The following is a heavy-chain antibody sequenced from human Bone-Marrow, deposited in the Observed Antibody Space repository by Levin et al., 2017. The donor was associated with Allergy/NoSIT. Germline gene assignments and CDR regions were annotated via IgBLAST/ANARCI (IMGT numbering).Heavy chain of an antibody. CDR2: IRSISYGGTT. CDR1: GFTFGDFP. V-gene: IGHV3-49*04. J-gene: IGHJ4*02. D-gene: IGHD3-3*01. Sequence: GESLKISCTASGFTFGDFPINWVRQAPGKGLEWVGFIRSISYGGTTEYAASVKGRFTISRDDSRNIAYLQMDSLKTEDTAIYYCTRQKYSAVWSGYSYWGQGILVTVS. CDR3: TRQKYSAVWSGYSY.